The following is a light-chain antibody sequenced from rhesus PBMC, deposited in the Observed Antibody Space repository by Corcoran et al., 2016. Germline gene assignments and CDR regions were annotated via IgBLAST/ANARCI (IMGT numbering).Light chain of an antibody. J-gene: IGKJ1*01. CDR2: KVS. CDR3: QYNYNTAPT. V-gene: IGKV1-74*01. CDR1: ENVNNY. Sequence: DIQMTQSPSSLSASVGDRVTITCRTSENVNNYLNWYQQKPGKAPKLLIYKVSTLQSGVPSRFSGGGSGTDYTFTITSLQSEDYDTDYCQYNYNTAPTFGPGTKVEIK.